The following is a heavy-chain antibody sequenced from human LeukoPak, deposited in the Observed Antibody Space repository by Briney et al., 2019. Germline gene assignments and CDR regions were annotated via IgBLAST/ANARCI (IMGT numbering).Heavy chain of an antibody. CDR2: IYHSGST. J-gene: IGHJ5*02. D-gene: IGHD3-3*01. V-gene: IGHV4-30-2*01. CDR3: ARAVKYLEWPMNWFDP. Sequence: SETLSLTCTVSGGSISSGGYYWSWIRQPPGKGLEWIGYIYHSGSTYYNPSLKSRVTISVDRSKNQFSLKLSPVTAADTAVYYCARAVKYLEWPMNWFDPWGQGTLVTVSS. CDR1: GGSISSGGYY.